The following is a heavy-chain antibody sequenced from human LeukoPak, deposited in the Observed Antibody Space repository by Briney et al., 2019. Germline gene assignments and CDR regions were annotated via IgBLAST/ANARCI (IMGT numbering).Heavy chain of an antibody. V-gene: IGHV3-48*04. Sequence: GGSLRLSCAASGFSLGRYSMNWVRQAPGKGLEWVSYIGSTSTTMYYAASVKGRFTISRDNAKNSLYLQMNSLRAEDTAVYYCTRDGSGYSSGWYDAFDIWGQGTMVTVSS. J-gene: IGHJ3*02. CDR1: GFSLGRYS. CDR3: TRDGSGYSSGWYDAFDI. CDR2: IGSTSTTM. D-gene: IGHD6-19*01.